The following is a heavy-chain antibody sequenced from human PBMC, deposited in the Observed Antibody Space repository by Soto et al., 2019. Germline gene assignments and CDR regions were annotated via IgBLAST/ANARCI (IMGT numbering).Heavy chain of an antibody. CDR2: VYYRGRS. J-gene: IGHJ4*02. CDR3: VSQRTTVPTQAYFDY. D-gene: IGHD4-17*01. Sequence: SETLSLTCTVSGGSVTNSSYYWGWIPQSPGKGLEWIGSVYYRGRSYSKSSVKSRVTISVDTSKNRFSLSLNSVTASDTAVYFCVSQRTTVPTQAYFDYWGPGALVTVSS. V-gene: IGHV4-39*01. CDR1: GGSVTNSSYY.